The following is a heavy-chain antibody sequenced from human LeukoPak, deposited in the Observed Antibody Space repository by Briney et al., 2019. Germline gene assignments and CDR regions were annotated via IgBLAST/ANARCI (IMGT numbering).Heavy chain of an antibody. CDR3: ARVGLDAFDI. V-gene: IGHV3-30-3*01. D-gene: IGHD3/OR15-3a*01. CDR1: GFTFSSYA. Sequence: PGGSLRLSCAASGFTFSSYAMHWVRQAPGKGLEWVAVISYDGSNKYYADSVKGRFTISRDNAKNSLYLQMNSLRAEDTAVYYCARVGLDAFDIWGQGTMVTVSS. CDR2: ISYDGSNK. J-gene: IGHJ3*02.